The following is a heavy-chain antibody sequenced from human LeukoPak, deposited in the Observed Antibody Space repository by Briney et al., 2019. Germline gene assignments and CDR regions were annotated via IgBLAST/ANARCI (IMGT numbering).Heavy chain of an antibody. CDR2: ISSSSSTI. V-gene: IGHV3-48*01. D-gene: IGHD3-3*01. Sequence: GGSLRLSCAASGFTFSSYSMNWVRQAPGKGLEWVSYISSSSSTIYYADSVKGRFTISRDNAKNSLYLQMNSLKTEDTAVYYCTRPYYDFWSGYHDAFDIWGQGTMVTVSS. CDR1: GFTFSSYS. CDR3: TRPYYDFWSGYHDAFDI. J-gene: IGHJ3*02.